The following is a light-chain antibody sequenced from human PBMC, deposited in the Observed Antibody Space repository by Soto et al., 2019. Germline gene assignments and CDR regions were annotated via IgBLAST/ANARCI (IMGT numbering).Light chain of an antibody. CDR2: GAS. J-gene: IGKJ2*01. CDR1: QSVSSSY. CDR3: QQYGSSPYT. Sequence: EIVLTQSPGTLSLSPGERATLSCRASQSVSSSYLVWYQQKPGQAPRLLIYGASSRATGIPDRFSGSGSGTGFTLTISRLEPEDCAVYYCQQYGSSPYTFGQGTKLEIK. V-gene: IGKV3-20*01.